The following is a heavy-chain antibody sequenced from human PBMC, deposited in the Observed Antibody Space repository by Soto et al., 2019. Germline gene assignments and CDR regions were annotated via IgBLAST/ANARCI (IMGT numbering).Heavy chain of an antibody. CDR1: GFTFSSYG. D-gene: IGHD3-10*01. CDR3: ARDLSKRGSPYYGMDV. CDR2: IWYDGSNK. V-gene: IGHV3-33*01. J-gene: IGHJ6*02. Sequence: GGSLRLSCAASGFTFSSYGMHWVRQAPGKGLEWVAVIWYDGSNKYYADSVKGRFTISRDNSKNTLYLQMNSLRAEDTAVYYCARDLSKRGSPYYGMDVWGQGTTVTVSS.